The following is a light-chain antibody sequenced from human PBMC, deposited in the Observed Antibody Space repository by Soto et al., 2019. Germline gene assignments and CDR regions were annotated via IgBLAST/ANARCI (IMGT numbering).Light chain of an antibody. Sequence: DIQMTQSPSSLSASVGDSVTTTSQATQDITFYLNWTRQKPQKAPRPLIHDASNLETGVPSSFSGSGSGTEFTFTISSLQPEDVASHFCQQYHSLPHTFAQGTRLQIK. CDR2: DAS. CDR3: QQYHSLPHT. CDR1: QDITFY. V-gene: IGKV1-33*01. J-gene: IGKJ2*01.